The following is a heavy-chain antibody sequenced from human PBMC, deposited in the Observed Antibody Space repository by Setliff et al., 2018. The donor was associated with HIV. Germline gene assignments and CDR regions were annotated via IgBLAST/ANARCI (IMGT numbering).Heavy chain of an antibody. CDR2: IYYSGST. CDR1: GGSITGHY. J-gene: IGHJ5*02. D-gene: IGHD4-4*01. V-gene: IGHV4-59*11. Sequence: PSETLSLTCTVSGGSITGHYWSWIRQPPGKGLEWIGYIYYSGSTTYNPSLKSRVAISVDTSKNQLSLKLNSVTAADTAVYYCAREPDYSNYYWFDPWGQGTLVTVSS. CDR3: AREPDYSNYYWFDP.